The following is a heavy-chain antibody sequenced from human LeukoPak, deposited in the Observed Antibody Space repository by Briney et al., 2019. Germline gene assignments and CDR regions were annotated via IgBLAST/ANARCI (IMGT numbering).Heavy chain of an antibody. Sequence: GGSLRLSCAASGFTFSSYAMSWVRQAPGKGLEWVSAISGSGGSTYYADSVKGRFTISRDNSKNTLYLQMSSLRAEDTAVYYCAREVYDFWSGYYRGYYYGMDVWGQGTTVTVSS. D-gene: IGHD3-3*01. V-gene: IGHV3-23*01. CDR1: GFTFSSYA. J-gene: IGHJ6*02. CDR3: AREVYDFWSGYYRGYYYGMDV. CDR2: ISGSGGST.